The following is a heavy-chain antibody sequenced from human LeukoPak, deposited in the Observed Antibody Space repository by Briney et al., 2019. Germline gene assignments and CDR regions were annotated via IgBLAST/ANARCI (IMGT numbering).Heavy chain of an antibody. V-gene: IGHV1-2*02. CDR2: INPNSGGT. CDR1: GYTFTGYY. J-gene: IGHJ3*02. CDR3: ARVDSSGWLDAFDI. D-gene: IGHD6-19*01. Sequence: ASVKVSCKASGYTFTGYYIHWVQQAPGQGLECMGWINPNSGGTSYAQMFQGRVTMTRDTSITTAYMELSRLRSDDTAVYYCARVDSSGWLDAFDIWGQGTMVTVSS.